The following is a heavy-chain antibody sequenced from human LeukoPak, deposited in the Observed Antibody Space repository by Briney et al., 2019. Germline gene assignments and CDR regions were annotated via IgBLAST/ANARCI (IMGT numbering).Heavy chain of an antibody. Sequence: GGSLRLSCAASGFTVSSNYMSWVRQAPGKGLEWVSVIYSGGSTYYADSVKGRLTISRDNSKNTLYLQINRLRAEDTAVYYCTRDYPNYDYVWGSYLDYWGQGTLVTVSS. V-gene: IGHV3-66*01. D-gene: IGHD3-16*02. CDR1: GFTVSSNY. J-gene: IGHJ4*02. CDR3: TRDYPNYDYVWGSYLDY. CDR2: IYSGGST.